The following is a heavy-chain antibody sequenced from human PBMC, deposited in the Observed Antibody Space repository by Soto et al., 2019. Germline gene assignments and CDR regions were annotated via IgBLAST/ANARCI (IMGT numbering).Heavy chain of an antibody. Sequence: ASVKVSCKASGYTFTSYGISWVRQAPGQGLEWMGWISAYNGNTNYAQKLQGRVTMTTDTSTSTAYMELRSLRSDDTAVYYCARERGPVYGDYWFDPWGQGTLVTVSS. J-gene: IGHJ5*02. D-gene: IGHD4-17*01. CDR2: ISAYNGNT. CDR3: ARERGPVYGDYWFDP. CDR1: GYTFTSYG. V-gene: IGHV1-18*01.